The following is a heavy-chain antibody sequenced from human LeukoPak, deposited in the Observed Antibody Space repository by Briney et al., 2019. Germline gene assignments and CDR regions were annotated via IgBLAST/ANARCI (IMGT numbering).Heavy chain of an antibody. CDR3: AKEGIAYYDILTGYHY. J-gene: IGHJ4*02. V-gene: IGHV3-7*03. CDR2: IKKDGSET. Sequence: LPGGSLRLSCAASGLTFSTYWMNWVRQAPGKGLEWVANIKKDGSETYYVDSVKGRFTISRDNSKNTLYLQMNSLRAEDTAVYYCAKEGIAYYDILTGYHYWGQGTLVTVSS. CDR1: GLTFSTYW. D-gene: IGHD3-9*01.